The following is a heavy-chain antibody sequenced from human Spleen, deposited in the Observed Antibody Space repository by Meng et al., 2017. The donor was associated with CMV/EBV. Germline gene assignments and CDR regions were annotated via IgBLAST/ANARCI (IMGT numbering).Heavy chain of an antibody. V-gene: IGHV3-64*02. J-gene: IGHJ6*02. Sequence: GGSLRLSCAASGFTFSSYAMHWVRQAPGKGLEYVSAISTNGGSTYYADSVKGRFTISRDNSKNTLYLQMGSLRAEDTAVYYCAKDLGGYFYGMDVWGQGTTVTVSS. CDR2: ISTNGGST. D-gene: IGHD3-22*01. CDR1: GFTFSSYA. CDR3: AKDLGGYFYGMDV.